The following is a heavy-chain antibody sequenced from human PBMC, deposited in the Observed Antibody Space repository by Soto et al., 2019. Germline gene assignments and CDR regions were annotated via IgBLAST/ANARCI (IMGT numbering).Heavy chain of an antibody. Sequence: SETLSLTCAVYCGSFSGYYWSCIRQPPWKGLEWIVEINHSGSSNYNPSLKSRVSISGGTSNNQFSLKLTSVTAADTAVYYCASGRGDGYNQDWFFDLWGGGELVTVSS. D-gene: IGHD5-18*01. J-gene: IGHJ2*01. CDR2: INHSGSS. CDR1: CGSFSGYY. CDR3: ASGRGDGYNQDWFFDL. V-gene: IGHV4-34*01.